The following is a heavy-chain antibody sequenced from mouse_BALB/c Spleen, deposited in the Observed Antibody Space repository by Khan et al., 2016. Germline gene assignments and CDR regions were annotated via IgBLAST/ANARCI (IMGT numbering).Heavy chain of an antibody. Sequence: QIQLVQSGPELKKPGKTVKISCKASGYTFTNYGMNWVKQAPGKGLKWMGWINTYSGESTYADDFKGRFAFSLATSANTAYLQITTLNNEDTATYCCARYRYYYGSSRYFDVWGAGTTFTVSS. CDR2: INTYSGES. CDR3: ARYRYYYGSSRYFDV. J-gene: IGHJ1*01. CDR1: GYTFTNYG. D-gene: IGHD1-1*01. V-gene: IGHV9-3-1*01.